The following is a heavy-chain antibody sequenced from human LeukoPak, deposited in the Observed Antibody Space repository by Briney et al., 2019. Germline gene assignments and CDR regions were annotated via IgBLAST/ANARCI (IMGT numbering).Heavy chain of an antibody. J-gene: IGHJ4*02. CDR1: GGSISSYY. D-gene: IGHD1-7*01. V-gene: IGHV4-59*01. CDR3: AIWNYERNYFDY. Sequence: TSETLSLTCTVSGGSISSYYWSWIRQPPGKGLEWIGYIYYSGSTNYNPSLKSRVTISVDTSKNQFSLKLSSVTAADTAVYYCAIWNYERNYFDYWGQGTLVTVSS. CDR2: IYYSGST.